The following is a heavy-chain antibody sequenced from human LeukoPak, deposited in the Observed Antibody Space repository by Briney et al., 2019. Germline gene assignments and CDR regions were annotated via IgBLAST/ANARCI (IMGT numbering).Heavy chain of an antibody. Sequence: GGSLRLSCAASGFTFSSYEMSWVRQAPGEGLEWVSYITGSGSNKNYADSVRGRFTISRDNAKNSLYLQMNSLRAEDTAVYYCARDSRGWYRSLDPWGLGTLVTVSS. CDR1: GFTFSSYE. D-gene: IGHD6-19*01. CDR2: ITGSGSNK. V-gene: IGHV3-48*03. CDR3: ARDSRGWYRSLDP. J-gene: IGHJ5*02.